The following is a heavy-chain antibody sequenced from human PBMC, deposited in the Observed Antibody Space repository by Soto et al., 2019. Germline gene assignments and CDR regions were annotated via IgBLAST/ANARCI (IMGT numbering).Heavy chain of an antibody. V-gene: IGHV1-2*04. D-gene: IGHD6-13*01. CDR3: ARRDLIRHQTPGIAAAGTWFDP. Sequence: ASVKVSCKASGYTFTGYYMHWVRQAPGQGLEWMGWINPNSGGTNYAQKFQGWVTMTRDTSISTAYMELSSVTAADTAVYYCARRDLIRHQTPGIAAAGTWFDPWGQGTLVTVSS. CDR2: INPNSGGT. J-gene: IGHJ5*02. CDR1: GYTFTGYY.